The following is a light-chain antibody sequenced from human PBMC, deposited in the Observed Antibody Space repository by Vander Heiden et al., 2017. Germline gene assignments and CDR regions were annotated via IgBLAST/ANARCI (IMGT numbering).Light chain of an antibody. V-gene: IGKV2-28*01. J-gene: IGKJ2*01. CDR1: QSLLHSNGNNY. CDR2: LGA. CDR3: MQALQTPYT. Sequence: DIVMTQSPLSLPVTPGEPASISCRSSQSLLHSNGNNYVDWYLQKPGQSPHLLIYLGADRASGVPDRFSGSGSGTDFTLKISRVEAEDVGVYYCMQALQTPYTFGQGTKLEIK.